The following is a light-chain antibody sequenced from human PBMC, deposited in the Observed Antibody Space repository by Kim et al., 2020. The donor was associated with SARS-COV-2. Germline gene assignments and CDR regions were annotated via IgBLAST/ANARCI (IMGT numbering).Light chain of an antibody. J-gene: IGLJ3*02. CDR2: GNS. V-gene: IGLV1-40*01. CDR1: SSNIGAGYD. Sequence: QSVLTQPPSVSGAPGQRVTISCTGSSSNIGAGYDVQWYQQLPGTAPKLVIYGNSNRPSGVPDRFSGSKSGTSASLAITGLQAEDEADYYCQSYDSSLSGSKVFGGGTQLTVL. CDR3: QSYDSSLSGSKV.